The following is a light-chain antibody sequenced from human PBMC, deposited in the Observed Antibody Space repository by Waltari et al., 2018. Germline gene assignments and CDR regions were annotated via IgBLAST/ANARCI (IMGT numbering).Light chain of an antibody. CDR2: GAS. J-gene: IGKJ4*01. CDR1: HNVGNNY. CDR3: QQSAHSPLT. Sequence: EIVLTQSPGALSLSPGDRATLSCRASHNVGNNYLAWFQQKPGQAPRLLIYGASSRATGIPDRFSGSGSGTDFTLTISRLEPEDFAVYYCQQSAHSPLTFGGGTKVEIK. V-gene: IGKV3-20*01.